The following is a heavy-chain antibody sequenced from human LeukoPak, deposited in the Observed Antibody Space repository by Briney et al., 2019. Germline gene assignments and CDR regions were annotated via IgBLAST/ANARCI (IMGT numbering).Heavy chain of an antibody. V-gene: IGHV3-7*01. D-gene: IGHD1-14*01. CDR2: IKRDGSQK. CDR1: GFTFSSYD. CDR3: ATDPAGIGSESY. Sequence: PGGSLRLSCAASGFTFSSYDMHWVRQAPGKGLEWVANIKRDGSQKYYVDSVKGRFTISRDNAKNSQFLQMNSLRVEDTAMYYCATDPAGIGSESYWGQGTQVTVSS. J-gene: IGHJ4*02.